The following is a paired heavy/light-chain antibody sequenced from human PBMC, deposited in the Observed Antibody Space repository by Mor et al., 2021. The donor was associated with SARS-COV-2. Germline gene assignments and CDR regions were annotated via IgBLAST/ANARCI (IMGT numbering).Heavy chain of an antibody. CDR1: GGSISNADSH. CDR3: ARVRRYHYDKNGYPEYFLD. Sequence: QVQLQESGPGLVKPSQTLSLTCTVSGGSISNADSHWSWIRQTPGKGLEWIGYVYYSGSTYYSPSLKSRLTMSIDTSKNQFSLKLNSVTAADTAVYYCARVRRYHYDKNGYPEYFLDWGQGTLVTVSS. D-gene: IGHD3-9*01. V-gene: IGHV4-30-4*01. CDR2: VYYSGST. J-gene: IGHJ1*01.
Light chain of an antibody. V-gene: IGKV3-11*01. CDR1: QSVSNY. CDR3: QQRSHWPRIT. Sequence: DIILTQSPATLSLSPGDRATLSCRASQSVSNYLAWYQQKPGQAPRLLIYDASNRATDIPARFSGSGSGTDFTLTISSLEPEDFAVYYCQQRSHWPRITFGPGTKLDI. J-gene: IGKJ3*01. CDR2: DAS.